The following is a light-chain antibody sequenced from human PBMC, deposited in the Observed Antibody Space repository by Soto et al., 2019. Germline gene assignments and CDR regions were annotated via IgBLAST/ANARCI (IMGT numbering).Light chain of an antibody. V-gene: IGLV1-40*01. CDR2: RNS. CDR1: SSNIGAGFD. J-gene: IGLJ2*01. Sequence: QAVLTQPPSVSGAPGQRVTISCTGSSSNIGAGFDVHWYQHPPGSASKLLISRNSFRPSGVPDRFSGSKSDTSASLAITGLQAEDEADYYCQSYDTRLSGYVFGGGTKLTVL. CDR3: QSYDTRLSGYV.